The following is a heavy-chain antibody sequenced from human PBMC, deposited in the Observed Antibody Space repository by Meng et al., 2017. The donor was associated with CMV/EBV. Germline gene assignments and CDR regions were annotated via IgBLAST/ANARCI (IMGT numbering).Heavy chain of an antibody. CDR3: ARGLPSPTIFGVVTNYYYYYYGMDV. V-gene: IGHV1-8*01. D-gene: IGHD3-3*01. CDR2: MNPNSGNT. Sequence: ASVKVSCKASGYTFTSYDINGVRQATGQGLEWMGWMNPNSGNTGYAQKFQGRVTMTRNTSISTAYMELSSLRSEDTAVYYCARGLPSPTIFGVVTNYYYYYYGMDVWGQGTTVTVSS. J-gene: IGHJ6*02. CDR1: GYTFTSYD.